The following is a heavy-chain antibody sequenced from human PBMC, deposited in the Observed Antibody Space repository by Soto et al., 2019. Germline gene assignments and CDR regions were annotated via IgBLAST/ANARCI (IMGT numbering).Heavy chain of an antibody. V-gene: IGHV1-3*01. CDR1: GYTFTSYA. Sequence: ASVKVSCKASGYTFTSYAMHWVRQAPGQRLEWMGWINAGNGNTKYSQKFQGRVTITRDTSASTAYMELSSLRSEDTAVYYCARVGGGTYYYSYDVDVWGQGTTVTVSS. CDR2: INAGNGNT. D-gene: IGHD1-26*01. J-gene: IGHJ6*02. CDR3: ARVGGGTYYYSYDVDV.